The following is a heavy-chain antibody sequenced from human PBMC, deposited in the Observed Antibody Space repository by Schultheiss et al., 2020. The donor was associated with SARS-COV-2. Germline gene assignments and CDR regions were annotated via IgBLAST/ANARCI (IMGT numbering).Heavy chain of an antibody. D-gene: IGHD2/OR15-2a*01. CDR2: MWYDGINQ. CDR1: GFTFSRYG. Sequence: GGSLRLSCAASGFTFSRYGMHWVRQAPGKGLEWVAVMWYDGINQYYADPVKGRFTISRDNSKNTLYLQMHSLRVEDTAVYYCARGRTTARGMDVWGQGTTVTVSS. V-gene: IGHV3-33*08. CDR3: ARGRTTARGMDV. J-gene: IGHJ6*02.